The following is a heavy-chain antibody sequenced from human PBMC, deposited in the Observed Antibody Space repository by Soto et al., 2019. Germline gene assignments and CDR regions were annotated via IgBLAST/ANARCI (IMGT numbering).Heavy chain of an antibody. CDR3: ARVRYYYDSSAYYGFDY. V-gene: IGHV6-1*01. J-gene: IGHJ4*02. D-gene: IGHD3-22*01. CDR2: TYYRSKWYD. Sequence: PSQTLSLTCAIFGDSVSSKSVAWNWIRQSPSRGLEWLGRTYYRSKWYDDYAVSVKSRITINPDTSTSTAYMELRSLRSDDTAVYYCARVRYYYDSSAYYGFDYWGQGTLVTVSS. CDR1: GDSVSSKSVA.